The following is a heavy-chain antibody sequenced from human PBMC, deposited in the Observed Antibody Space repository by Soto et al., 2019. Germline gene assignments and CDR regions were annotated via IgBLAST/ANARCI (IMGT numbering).Heavy chain of an antibody. CDR1: GGSISSSSYY. CDR3: ARRAIDDYSNYGDDY. Sequence: SETLSLTCTVSGGSISSSSYYWGWIRQPPGKGLEWIGEINYSGSTYYNPSLKSRVTISVDTSKNQFSLKLSSVTAADTAVYYCARRAIDDYSNYGDDYWGQGTLVTVSS. CDR2: INYSGST. V-gene: IGHV4-39*07. J-gene: IGHJ4*02. D-gene: IGHD4-4*01.